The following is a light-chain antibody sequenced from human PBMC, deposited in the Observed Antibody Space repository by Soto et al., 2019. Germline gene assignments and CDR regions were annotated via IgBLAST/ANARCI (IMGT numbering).Light chain of an antibody. CDR1: QSVSSY. CDR3: QQYGSSPIT. CDR2: DAS. J-gene: IGKJ5*01. Sequence: EIVLTQPPATLSLSPGERATLSCRASQSVSSYLAWYQHKPGQAPRLLIYDASTRATDIPARFSGSGSGTDFTLTISRLEPEDFAVYYCQQYGSSPITFGQGTRLEIK. V-gene: IGKV3-20*01.